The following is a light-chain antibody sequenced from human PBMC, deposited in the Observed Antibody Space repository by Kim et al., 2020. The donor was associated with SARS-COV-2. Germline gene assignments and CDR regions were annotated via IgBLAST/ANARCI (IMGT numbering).Light chain of an antibody. CDR1: SLRSYY. CDR3: NSRDSSGNHPGNVV. CDR2: GKN. V-gene: IGLV3-19*01. J-gene: IGLJ2*01. Sequence: SSELTQDPAVSVALGQTVRITCQGDSLRSYYASWYQQKPGQAPVLVIYGKNNRPSGIPDRFSGSSSGNTASLTITGAQAEDEADYYCNSRDSSGNHPGNVVFGGGTQLTVL.